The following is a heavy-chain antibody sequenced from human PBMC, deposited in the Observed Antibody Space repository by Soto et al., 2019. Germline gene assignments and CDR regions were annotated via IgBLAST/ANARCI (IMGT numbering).Heavy chain of an antibody. CDR3: AKDYGGLSDYDYYGMDV. CDR2: INAGNGNT. J-gene: IGHJ6*02. CDR1: GYTFTSYA. Sequence: ASVKVSCKASGYTFTSYAMHWVRQAPGQRLEWMGWINAGNGNTKYSQKFQGRVTITRDTSASTAYMELSSLRSEDTAVYYCAKDYGGLSDYDYYGMDVWGQGTTVNVSS. D-gene: IGHD3-16*01. V-gene: IGHV1-3*01.